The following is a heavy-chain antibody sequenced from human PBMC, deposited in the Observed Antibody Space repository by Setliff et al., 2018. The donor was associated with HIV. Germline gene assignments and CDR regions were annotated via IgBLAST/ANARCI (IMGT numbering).Heavy chain of an antibody. CDR1: GFPFSTYW. CDR3: VRDRGWNVFDY. J-gene: IGHJ4*02. CDR2: VKNDASYT. Sequence: PGGSLRLSCAASGFPFSTYWMQWVRQAPGKGLEWVSRVKNDASYTDYAGAVRGRFTISRDNAKNTVYLEMNSLRAEDTAVYYCVRDRGWNVFDYWGQGTLVTVSS. V-gene: IGHV3-74*01. D-gene: IGHD6-19*01.